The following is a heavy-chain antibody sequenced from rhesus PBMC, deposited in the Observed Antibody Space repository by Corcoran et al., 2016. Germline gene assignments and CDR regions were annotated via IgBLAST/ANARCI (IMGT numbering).Heavy chain of an antibody. Sequence: EVQLVQSGGGLAKPGGSLRLSCRVSGFTLGDNWMHWVGQAPGKGLEWISAVDGADSTTYYADSVRGRFTASRENAKNTLYLQADSLRVEDTAVYYCADIYGLDSWGQGVVVTVSS. J-gene: IGHJ6*01. CDR1: GFTLGDNW. CDR2: VDGADSTT. CDR3: ADIYGLDS. V-gene: IGHV3-28*02.